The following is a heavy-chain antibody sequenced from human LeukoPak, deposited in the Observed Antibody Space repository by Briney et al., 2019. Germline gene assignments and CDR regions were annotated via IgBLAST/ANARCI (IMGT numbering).Heavy chain of an antibody. CDR1: GFTFSSYW. CDR2: IKQDGSEK. CDR3: ARDTYSSSWYYFDY. D-gene: IGHD6-13*01. J-gene: IGHJ4*02. Sequence: GGSLRLSCAASGFTFSSYWMSWVRQAPGKGLEWVANIKQDGSEKYYVDSVKGRFTISRDNAKNSLYLQMNSLRAEDTAVYYCARDTYSSSWYYFDYWGQGTLVTVPS. V-gene: IGHV3-7*01.